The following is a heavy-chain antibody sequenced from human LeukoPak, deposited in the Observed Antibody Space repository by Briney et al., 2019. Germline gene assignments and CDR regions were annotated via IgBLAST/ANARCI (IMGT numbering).Heavy chain of an antibody. CDR1: GYSFNSYW. J-gene: IGHJ6*03. CDR2: IYPGDSDT. Sequence: PGESLKISCKGSGYSFNSYWIGWVRQMPGKGLEWMGTIYPGDSDTRYSPSFQGQVTISADKSISTAYLQWSSLKASDTAIYYCARPRRLQGGYYYMDVWGKGTTVTVSS. D-gene: IGHD4-11*01. V-gene: IGHV5-51*01. CDR3: ARPRRLQGGYYYMDV.